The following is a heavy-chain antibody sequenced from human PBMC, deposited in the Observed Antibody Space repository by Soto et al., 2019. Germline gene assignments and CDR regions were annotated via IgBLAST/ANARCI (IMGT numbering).Heavy chain of an antibody. V-gene: IGHV4-30-4*01. CDR3: ARDVDSSGYFGFDY. Sequence: SETLSLTCTVSGGSISSGDYYWSWIRQPPGKGLEWIGYIYYSGSTYYNPSLKSRVTISVDTSKNQFSLKLSSVTAADTAVYYCARDVDSSGYFGFDYWGQGTLVTVSS. CDR2: IYYSGST. J-gene: IGHJ4*02. D-gene: IGHD3-22*01. CDR1: GGSISSGDYY.